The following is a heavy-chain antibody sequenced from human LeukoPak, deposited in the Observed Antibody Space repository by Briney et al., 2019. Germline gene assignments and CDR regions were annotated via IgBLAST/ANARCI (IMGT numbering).Heavy chain of an antibody. CDR3: ARGQRCCSSTTCPIDY. J-gene: IGHJ4*02. Sequence: PSETLSLTCTVSGGSISNYYWNWIRQPPGKGLEWIGYISYSGRTNYNPSLKSRVTISVDTSKNQFSLKLRSVTAADTAVYYCARGQRCCSSTTCPIDYWGQGTLVTVSS. D-gene: IGHD2-2*01. CDR1: GGSISNYY. V-gene: IGHV4-59*01. CDR2: ISYSGRT.